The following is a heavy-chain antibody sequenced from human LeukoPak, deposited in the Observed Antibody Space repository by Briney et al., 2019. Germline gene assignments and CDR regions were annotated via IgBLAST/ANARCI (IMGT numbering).Heavy chain of an antibody. CDR2: ITDSGVKT. CDR1: GFTFSSYA. J-gene: IGHJ4*02. Sequence: GGSLRLSCAASGFTFSSYAMSWVRQAPGKGLEWVSAITDSGVKTYYADSVKGRFTISRDNSKNTLYLQMTSLRVEDTAMYFCAKSRLLWGQGTLVTVAS. CDR3: AKSRLL. D-gene: IGHD3-3*01. V-gene: IGHV3-23*01.